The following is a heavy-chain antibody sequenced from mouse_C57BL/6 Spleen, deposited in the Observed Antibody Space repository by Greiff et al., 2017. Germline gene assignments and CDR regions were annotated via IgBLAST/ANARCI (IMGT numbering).Heavy chain of an antibody. CDR2: INPNNGGT. J-gene: IGHJ4*01. CDR1: GYTFTDYY. CDR3: AREEGLRRAMDY. D-gene: IGHD2-4*01. V-gene: IGHV1-26*01. Sequence: VQLQQSGPELVKPGASVKISCKASGYTFTDYYMNWVKQSHGKSLEWIGDINPNNGGTSYNQKFKGKATLTVDKSSSTAYMELRSLTSEDSAVYYCAREEGLRRAMDYWGQGTSVTVSS.